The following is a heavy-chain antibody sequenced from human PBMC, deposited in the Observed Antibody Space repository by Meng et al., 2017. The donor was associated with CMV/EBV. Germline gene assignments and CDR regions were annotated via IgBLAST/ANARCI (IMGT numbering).Heavy chain of an antibody. D-gene: IGHD3-10*01. J-gene: IGHJ5*02. CDR3: ARRGSYYGSGSYYNWFDP. Sequence: QGELVQSGAEVKKPGSSVKVSCKASGGTFSSYAISGVRQAPGQGLEWMGGIIPIFGTANYAQKFQGRVTITADESTSTAYMELSSLRSEDTAVYYCARRGSYYGSGSYYNWFDPWGQGTLVTVSS. CDR1: GGTFSSYA. V-gene: IGHV1-69*12. CDR2: IIPIFGTA.